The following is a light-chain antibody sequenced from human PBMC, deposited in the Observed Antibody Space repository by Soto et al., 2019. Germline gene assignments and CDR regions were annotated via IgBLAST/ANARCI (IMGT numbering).Light chain of an antibody. CDR3: QNGGTGIHVV. V-gene: IGLV4-69*01. J-gene: IGLJ2*01. CDR2: LDSDGSH. CDR1: SGHSSYA. Sequence: QLVLTQSPSASASLGASVKLTCTLSSGHSSYAIAWHQQQPEKGPRYLMKLDSDGSHTKGDAIPDRFSGSSSGAERYLTISSLQSEDEADYYCQNGGTGIHVVFGGGTKLTVL.